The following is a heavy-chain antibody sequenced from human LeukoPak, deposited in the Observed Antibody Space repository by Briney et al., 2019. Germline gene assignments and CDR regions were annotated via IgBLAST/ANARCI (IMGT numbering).Heavy chain of an antibody. J-gene: IGHJ4*02. CDR2: IYSGGN. Sequence: GGSLRLSCAASGFTFSRNAMIWVRQAPGTGLEWVSIIYSGGNYYADSVKGRFTVSRDNAKNMVYLQMNSLRAEDTAVYYCAREQIWSWGYWGQGTLVTVSS. V-gene: IGHV3-66*01. D-gene: IGHD3-10*01. CDR1: GFTFSRNA. CDR3: AREQIWSWGY.